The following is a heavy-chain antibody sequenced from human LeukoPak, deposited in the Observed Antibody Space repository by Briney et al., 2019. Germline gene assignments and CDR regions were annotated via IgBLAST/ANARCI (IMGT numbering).Heavy chain of an antibody. J-gene: IGHJ4*02. Sequence: ASVKVSCKASRYTFTGYYMHWVRQAPGQGLEWMGWINPNSGGTNYAQKFQGRVTMTRDTSISTAYMELSRLRSDDTAVYYCARGLLWFGELLAEYYFDYWGQGTLVTVSS. CDR2: INPNSGGT. CDR1: RYTFTGYY. D-gene: IGHD3-10*01. V-gene: IGHV1-2*02. CDR3: ARGLLWFGELLAEYYFDY.